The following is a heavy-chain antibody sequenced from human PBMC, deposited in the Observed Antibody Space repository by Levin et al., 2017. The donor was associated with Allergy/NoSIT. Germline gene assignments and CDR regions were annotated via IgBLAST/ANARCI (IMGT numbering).Heavy chain of an antibody. CDR3: ARQCYDILTGYYNFDY. J-gene: IGHJ4*02. CDR1: GGSISSSISY. Sequence: SETLSLTCIVSGGSISSSISYWGWIRQAPGKGLEWIGSIYNSGSTYYNPSLKSRVTTSVDTSKNQFSLKLSSVTAADTAVYYCARQCYDILTGYYNFDYWGQGTLVTVSS. V-gene: IGHV4-39*01. D-gene: IGHD3-9*01. CDR2: IYNSGST.